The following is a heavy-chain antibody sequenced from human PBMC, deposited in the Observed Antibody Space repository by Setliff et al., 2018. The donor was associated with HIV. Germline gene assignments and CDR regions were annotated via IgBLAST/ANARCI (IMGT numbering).Heavy chain of an antibody. CDR3: AGPRGDEAFDI. V-gene: IGHV1-69*10. D-gene: IGHD3-10*01. CDR2: IISILDIT. CDR1: GGTSSTHA. J-gene: IGHJ3*02. Sequence: PSVKVSCKASGGTSSTHAMNWVRQAPGQGLEWMGQIISILDITTYAQQLQGRVTITADESTSTFYMELSSLRSADTAVYYCAGPRGDEAFDIWGQGTKVTVSS.